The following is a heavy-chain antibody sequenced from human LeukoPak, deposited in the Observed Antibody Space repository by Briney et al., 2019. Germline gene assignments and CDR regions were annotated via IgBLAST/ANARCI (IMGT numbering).Heavy chain of an antibody. CDR3: ARVRFGTEWYSSYAFAF. D-gene: IGHD3-3*01. CDR1: GFTFSSFG. CDR2: VSGGGRSK. V-gene: IGHV3-23*01. J-gene: IGHJ3*01. Sequence: GGSLRLSCVASGFTFSSFGMSWVRQAPGKGLEWVASVSGGGRSKYYVDSVKGRFTVFRDNSKNSLYLQLSSLRAVDTAIYYCARVRFGTEWYSSYAFAFWGQGTMVTVAS.